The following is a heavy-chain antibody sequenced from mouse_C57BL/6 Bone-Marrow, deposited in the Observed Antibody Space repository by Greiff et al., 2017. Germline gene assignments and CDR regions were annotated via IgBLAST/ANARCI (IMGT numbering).Heavy chain of an antibody. CDR2: ISSGGSYT. Sequence: EVMLVESGGDLVKPGGSLKLSCAASGFTFSSYGMSWVRQTPDKRLEWVATISSGGSYTYYPDSVKGRFTISRDNAKNTLYLQMSSLKSEDTAMYYCARRGYYYGSPYFDYWGQGTTLTVSS. J-gene: IGHJ2*01. CDR3: ARRGYYYGSPYFDY. V-gene: IGHV5-6*02. CDR1: GFTFSSYG. D-gene: IGHD1-1*01.